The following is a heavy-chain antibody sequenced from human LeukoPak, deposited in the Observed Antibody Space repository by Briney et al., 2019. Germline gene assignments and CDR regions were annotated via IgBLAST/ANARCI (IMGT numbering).Heavy chain of an antibody. Sequence: NPSETLSLTCTVSGGSISSSSYYWGWIRQPPGKGLEWIGGIYYSGSTYYNPSLKSRVTISVDTSKNQFSLKLSSVTAADTAVYYCARWPGGATRRGSKYYFDYWGQGTLVTVSS. V-gene: IGHV4-39*07. CDR2: IYYSGST. J-gene: IGHJ4*02. CDR1: GGSISSSSYY. CDR3: ARWPGGATRRGSKYYFDY. D-gene: IGHD1-26*01.